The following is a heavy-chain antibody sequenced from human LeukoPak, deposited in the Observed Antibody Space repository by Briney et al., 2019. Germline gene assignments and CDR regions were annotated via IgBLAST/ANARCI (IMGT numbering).Heavy chain of an antibody. CDR3: ATVSYYYDSSGYQGYFQH. J-gene: IGHJ1*01. V-gene: IGHV1-24*01. CDR1: EYTLTELS. D-gene: IGHD3-22*01. Sequence: ASVKVSYKVSEYTLTELSMHWVQQAPGKGRKGMGGFDPEDGETIYAQKFQGRVPMPEDTSTDTAYMELSSLRSEDTAMYYCATVSYYYDSSGYQGYFQHWGQGTLVTVSS. CDR2: FDPEDGET.